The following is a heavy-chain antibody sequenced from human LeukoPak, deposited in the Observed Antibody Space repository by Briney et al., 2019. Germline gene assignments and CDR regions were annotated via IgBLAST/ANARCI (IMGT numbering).Heavy chain of an antibody. CDR1: GNSLHYYY. Sequence: PGEFPKTSCNGYGNSLHYYYHALGRQVPGQGLELRGIVYPADSDIRYNPSFQGQVTISVDKSIKTAYLQWSSLKASDSAMYYCARPGQPDLGGHLPHWGQGTLVTVSS. CDR2: VYPADSDI. CDR3: ARPGQPDLGGHLPH. J-gene: IGHJ1*01. D-gene: IGHD1-14*01. V-gene: IGHV5-51*01.